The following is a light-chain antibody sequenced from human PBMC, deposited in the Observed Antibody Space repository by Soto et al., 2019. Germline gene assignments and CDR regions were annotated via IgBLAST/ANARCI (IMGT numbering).Light chain of an antibody. CDR2: DAS. CDR3: QQYYSYPRT. J-gene: IGKJ5*01. V-gene: IGKV1-16*01. Sequence: DIQMTQSPPSLSASIGGRVTITCRASQGISNYVAWFQQKPGKAPRSLIYDASTLQSGVPSRFSASGYGTDFTLTISSLQPEDFATFYCQQYYSYPRTFGQGTRLQMK. CDR1: QGISNY.